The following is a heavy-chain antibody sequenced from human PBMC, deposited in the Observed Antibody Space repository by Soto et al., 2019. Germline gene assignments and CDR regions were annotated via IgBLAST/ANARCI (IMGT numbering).Heavy chain of an antibody. D-gene: IGHD3-3*01. V-gene: IGHV3-30*03. CDR1: GFTFSSYG. CDR2: ISYDGSNK. J-gene: IGHJ4*02. CDR3: ATRDPDFWSGYYSDY. Sequence: VGSLRLSCAASGFTFSSYGMHWVRQAPGKGLEWVAVISYDGSNKYYADSVKGRFTISRDNSKNTLYLQMNSLRAEDTAVYYCATRDPDFWSGYYSDYWGQGTLVTVSS.